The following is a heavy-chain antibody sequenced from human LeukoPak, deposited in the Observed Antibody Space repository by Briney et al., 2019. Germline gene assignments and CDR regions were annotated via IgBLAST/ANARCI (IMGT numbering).Heavy chain of an antibody. J-gene: IGHJ4*02. Sequence: GESLKISCKGSGYSFSSYWIGWVRLMPGQGLEWMGIIYPGDSDTKYSPSFQGRVTISADKSINTAYLQWSSLKASDTAIYYCARQDGSAYYYFDYWGQGTLVTVSS. CDR2: IYPGDSDT. V-gene: IGHV5-51*01. D-gene: IGHD6-19*01. CDR3: ARQDGSAYYYFDY. CDR1: GYSFSSYW.